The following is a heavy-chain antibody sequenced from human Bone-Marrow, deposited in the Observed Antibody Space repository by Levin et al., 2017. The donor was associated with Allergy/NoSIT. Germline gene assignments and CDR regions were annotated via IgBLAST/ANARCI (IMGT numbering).Heavy chain of an antibody. J-gene: IGHJ4*02. Sequence: GGSLRLSCAASGFTFSSYEMNWVRQAPGKGLEWVSYISSSGSTIYYADSVKGRFTISRDNAKNSLYLQMNSLRAEDTAVYYCARGGWFRAPPFFWGQGTLVTVSS. CDR1: GFTFSSYE. D-gene: IGHD3-10*01. CDR3: ARGGWFRAPPFF. V-gene: IGHV3-48*03. CDR2: ISSSGSTI.